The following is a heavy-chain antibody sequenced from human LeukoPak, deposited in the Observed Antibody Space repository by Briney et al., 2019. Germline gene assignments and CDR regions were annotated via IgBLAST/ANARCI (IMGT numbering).Heavy chain of an antibody. CDR3: ARDYITIFGVARDLDY. V-gene: IGHV1-18*01. D-gene: IGHD3-3*01. Sequence: ASVKVSCKASGYSSTNYGISWVRQAPGQGLEWMGWIHIYRGNTNYAQKLQGRVTMTTDTSTSTAYMELRSLRSDDTAVYYCARDYITIFGVARDLDYWGQGTLVTVSS. CDR1: GYSSTNYG. J-gene: IGHJ4*02. CDR2: IHIYRGNT.